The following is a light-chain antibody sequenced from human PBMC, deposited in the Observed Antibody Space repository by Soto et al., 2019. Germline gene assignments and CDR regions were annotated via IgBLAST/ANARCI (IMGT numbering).Light chain of an antibody. J-gene: IGLJ1*01. V-gene: IGLV3-21*02. Sequence: ELTQPPSVSVAPGQTARISCGGDDIATKSVHWSQQKPGQAPVLVVYDDNDRPSGIPERLSGSNSGDTATLTISRVEAGDEADYYCQVWDSSSDHYVFGSGTKVTAL. CDR2: DDN. CDR1: DIATKS. CDR3: QVWDSSSDHYV.